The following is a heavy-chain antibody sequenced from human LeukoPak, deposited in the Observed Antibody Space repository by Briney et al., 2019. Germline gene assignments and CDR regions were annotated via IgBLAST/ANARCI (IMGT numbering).Heavy chain of an antibody. CDR2: ISSNGGST. V-gene: IGHV3-64*01. Sequence: PGGSLRLSCAASGFTFSRYAMHWVRQAPGKGLESVSAISSNGGSTYYANSVKGRFTISRDNSKNTLYLQMGSLRAEDTAVYFCASVRQFVDYWGQGTLVTVSS. D-gene: IGHD3-10*01. J-gene: IGHJ4*02. CDR3: ASVRQFVDY. CDR1: GFTFSRYA.